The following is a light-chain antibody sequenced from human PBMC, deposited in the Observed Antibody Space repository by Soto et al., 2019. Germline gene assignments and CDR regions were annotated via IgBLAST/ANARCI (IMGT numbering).Light chain of an antibody. CDR2: GAS. V-gene: IGKV3-20*01. CDR1: QSISSS. Sequence: EIVMTQSPATLSVSPGERATLSCRASQSISSSLAWYQQRPGQAPRPLIYGASRRATGIPDRFSGSGSGTDFTLTISRLEPEDVAVYYCQQYGNSVWTFGQGTKVDIK. CDR3: QQYGNSVWT. J-gene: IGKJ1*01.